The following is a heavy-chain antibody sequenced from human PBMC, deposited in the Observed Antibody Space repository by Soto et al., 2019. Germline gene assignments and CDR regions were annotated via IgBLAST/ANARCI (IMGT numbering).Heavy chain of an antibody. CDR3: AKDGDLEWVPIKITYFYYMEV. Sequence: EVKLLESGGGLVQPGGSLRLSCAASGFIFKNFAMTWVRQAQGRGLEWVSAINIGGTSTDYADSVKGRFTISRDDSSDTLYLQMNHVRGEDTAVYYCAKDGDLEWVPIKITYFYYMEVWGLGTTVTVSS. D-gene: IGHD3-10*01. V-gene: IGHV3-23*01. J-gene: IGHJ6*03. CDR2: INIGGTST. CDR1: GFIFKNFA.